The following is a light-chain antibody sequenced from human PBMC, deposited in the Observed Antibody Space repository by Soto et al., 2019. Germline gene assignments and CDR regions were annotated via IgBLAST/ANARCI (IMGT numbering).Light chain of an antibody. CDR1: QDISNY. J-gene: IGKJ5*01. Sequence: DIQMTQSPSSLSASVGDRVTITCQASQDISNYLNWYQQKPGKAPKLLIYDASNLETGVPSRFSGSGSGTDFTFTISSLQAEDIATYHCQQYDNLPITFGQGTRLEIK. V-gene: IGKV1-33*01. CDR3: QQYDNLPIT. CDR2: DAS.